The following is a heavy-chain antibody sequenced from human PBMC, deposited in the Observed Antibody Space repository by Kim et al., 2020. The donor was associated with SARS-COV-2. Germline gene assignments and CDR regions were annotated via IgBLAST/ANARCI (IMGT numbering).Heavy chain of an antibody. J-gene: IGHJ5*01. Sequence: GGSLRLSCAASGFTFSSYEMNWVRQAPGKGLEWVSYISSSGSTKYYADSVKGRFTISRDNAKNSLYLQMNSLRAEDTAVYYCAREGGTYNWFDSWGQGTLVTVSS. CDR1: GFTFSSYE. D-gene: IGHD1-26*01. CDR2: ISSSGSTK. V-gene: IGHV3-48*03. CDR3: AREGGTYNWFDS.